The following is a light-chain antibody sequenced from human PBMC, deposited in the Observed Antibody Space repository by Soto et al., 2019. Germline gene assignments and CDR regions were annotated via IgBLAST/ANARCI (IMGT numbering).Light chain of an antibody. Sequence: QSALTQPASVSGSPGQSITISCTGTSSDVGGYNYVSWYQQHPDKAPKLMIYEVTNRPSGVSNRFSASKSGNTASLTISGLQAEDGADYYCSSYTSSSTQVFGTGTKLTVL. V-gene: IGLV2-14*01. CDR1: SSDVGGYNY. J-gene: IGLJ1*01. CDR2: EVT. CDR3: SSYTSSSTQV.